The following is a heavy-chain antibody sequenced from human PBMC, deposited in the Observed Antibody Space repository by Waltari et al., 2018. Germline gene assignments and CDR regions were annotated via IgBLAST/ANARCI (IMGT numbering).Heavy chain of an antibody. Sequence: EVQLVEYGGGLVKPGGSLRLSCAASGFIFDTAWLTWVRQAPGKGLEWVGRIKTKTDGGATDYAAPVKGRITISRDDSKNTVYLQMDSLKTEDTAVYYCAAGWPFNYWGRGTLVTVSS. D-gene: IGHD2-15*01. CDR2: IKTKTDGGAT. CDR3: AAGWPFNY. V-gene: IGHV3-15*07. J-gene: IGHJ4*02. CDR1: GFIFDTAW.